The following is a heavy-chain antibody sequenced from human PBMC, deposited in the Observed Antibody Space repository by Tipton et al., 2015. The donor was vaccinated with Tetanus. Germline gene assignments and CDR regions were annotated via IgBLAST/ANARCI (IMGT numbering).Heavy chain of an antibody. Sequence: LRLSCSVSGFLFSSYTMNWVRQAPGRGLEWVSSISSTTSYIYYSDSVKGRFTISRDNAKNSLYLQMNSLTADDTAVYFCASGSSLDYWGQGTLVTVSS. V-gene: IGHV3-21*01. CDR1: GFLFSSYT. CDR3: ASGSSLDY. J-gene: IGHJ4*02. CDR2: ISSTTSYI. D-gene: IGHD6-6*01.